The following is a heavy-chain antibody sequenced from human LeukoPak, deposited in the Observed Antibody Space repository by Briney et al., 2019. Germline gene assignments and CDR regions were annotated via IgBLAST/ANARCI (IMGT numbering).Heavy chain of an antibody. V-gene: IGHV4-59*01. CDR3: ARIYDSMDWFDP. CDR2: IYYSGST. Sequence: WIGYIYYSGSTNYNPSLKSRVTISVDTSKNQFSLKLSSVTAADTAVYYCARIYDSMDWFDPWGQGTLVTVSS. D-gene: IGHD3-16*01. J-gene: IGHJ5*02.